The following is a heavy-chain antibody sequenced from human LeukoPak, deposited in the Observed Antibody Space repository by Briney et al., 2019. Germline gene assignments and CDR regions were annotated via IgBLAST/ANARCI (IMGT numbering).Heavy chain of an antibody. CDR3: ARAPIWDSGYDPLYYFDY. CDR2: IYYSGST. J-gene: IGHJ4*02. D-gene: IGHD5-12*01. V-gene: IGHV4-59*01. Sequence: SETLSLTCTVSGGSITTYYWSWIRQPPGKGLEWIGYIYYSGSTNYNPSLKSRVTISVDTSKNQFSLKLSSVTAADTAVYYCARAPIWDSGYDPLYYFDYWGQGTLATVSS. CDR1: GGSITTYY.